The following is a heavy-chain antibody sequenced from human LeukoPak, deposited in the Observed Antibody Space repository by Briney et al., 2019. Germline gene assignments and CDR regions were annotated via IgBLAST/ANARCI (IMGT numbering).Heavy chain of an antibody. CDR2: IYAGGSR. CDR1: GFTVTSTY. V-gene: IGHV3-66*02. D-gene: IGHD2-21*02. Sequence: GGSLRLSCAVSGFTVTSTYMSWVRQAPGKGLEWVSVIYAGGSRYYADSVKGRFTISRDSSKNTLQFQMNSLRPDDTAVYYCARGGGAYCGGDCYRNFDYWGQGALVTVSS. CDR3: ARGGGAYCGGDCYRNFDY. J-gene: IGHJ4*02.